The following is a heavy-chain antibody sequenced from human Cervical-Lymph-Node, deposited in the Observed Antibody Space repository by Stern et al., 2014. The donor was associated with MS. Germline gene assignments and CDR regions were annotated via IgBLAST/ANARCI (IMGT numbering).Heavy chain of an antibody. CDR1: GYSFTIYY. J-gene: IGHJ4*02. Sequence: QLVQSGAEVKKPGESLKISCKLSGYSFTIYYIAWVRQMPGNGLEWMGVIYPYDSDTTYSPSFQGQVTISADKSITTAYLQWSSLRASDTAMYYCARHVQGFDYWGQGTLVTVSS. CDR3: ARHVQGFDY. V-gene: IGHV5-51*01. CDR2: IYPYDSDT.